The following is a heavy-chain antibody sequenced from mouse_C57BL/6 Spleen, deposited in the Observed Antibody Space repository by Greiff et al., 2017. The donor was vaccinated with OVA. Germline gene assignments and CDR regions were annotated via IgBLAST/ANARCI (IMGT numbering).Heavy chain of an antibody. V-gene: IGHV1-82*01. CDR3: ARRWAGDFDY. Sequence: VQLVESGPELVKPGASVKISCKASGYAFSSSWMNWVKQRPGKGLEWIGRIYPGDGDTNYNGKFKGKATLTADKSSSTAYMQLSSLTSEDSAVYFCARRWAGDFDYWGQGTTLTVSS. CDR2: IYPGDGDT. J-gene: IGHJ2*01. D-gene: IGHD1-1*02. CDR1: GYAFSSSW.